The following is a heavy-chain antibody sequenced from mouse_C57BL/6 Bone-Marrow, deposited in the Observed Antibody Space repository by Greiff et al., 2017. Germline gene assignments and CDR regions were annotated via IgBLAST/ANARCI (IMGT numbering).Heavy chain of an antibody. V-gene: IGHV14-2*01. CDR3: TRSLIYYGTNY. CDR1: GFNFKDYY. D-gene: IGHD1-1*01. Sequence: VQLQQSGAELVKPGASVKLSCTASGFNFKDYYIHWVKQRTEQGLEWIGRIDPEDGETKYAPKFQDKATITADTSSNTAYLQLSSLTSEDTAVYYCTRSLIYYGTNYWGQGTTLTVSA. J-gene: IGHJ2*01. CDR2: IDPEDGET.